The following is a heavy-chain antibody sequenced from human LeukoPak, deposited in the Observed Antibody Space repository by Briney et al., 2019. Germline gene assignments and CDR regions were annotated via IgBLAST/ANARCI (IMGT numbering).Heavy chain of an antibody. CDR2: IWWDGSSE. CDR1: GLIFSSSG. J-gene: IGHJ3*01. Sequence: GRSVTLSCAASGLIFSSSGMHWVRQAPGTGLEWLAVIWWDGSSECYADSVKGRFTISRDNAKNTLHLQMNSLRVEDTSVYYCAREISMLVNAFDFWGQGTLVAVSS. V-gene: IGHV3-33*01. CDR3: AREISMLVNAFDF. D-gene: IGHD3-10*02.